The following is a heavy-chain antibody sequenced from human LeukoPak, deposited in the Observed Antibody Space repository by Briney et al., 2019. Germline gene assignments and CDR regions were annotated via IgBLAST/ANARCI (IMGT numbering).Heavy chain of an antibody. CDR1: GFTFSSYW. Sequence: GGSLRLSCAASGFTFSSYWMSWVRQAPGKGLEWVANIKQDGSERYHVDSVKGRFTISRDNAKNSLYLQMNGLRAEDTAVYYCARWSSGWFDYWGQGTLVTVSS. J-gene: IGHJ4*02. D-gene: IGHD6-19*01. CDR2: IKQDGSER. CDR3: ARWSSGWFDY. V-gene: IGHV3-7*01.